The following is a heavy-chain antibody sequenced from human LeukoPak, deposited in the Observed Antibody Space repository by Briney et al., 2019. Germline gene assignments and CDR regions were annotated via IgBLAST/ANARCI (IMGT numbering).Heavy chain of an antibody. CDR2: FDPEDGET. Sequence: RGASVTVSCKASGGTFSSYAISWVRQAPGKGLEWMGGFDPEDGETIYAQKFQGRVAMTEDTSTDTAYMELSSLRSEDTAVYYCATERIVGAPYYFDYWGQGTLVTVSS. D-gene: IGHD1-26*01. J-gene: IGHJ4*02. CDR3: ATERIVGAPYYFDY. V-gene: IGHV1-24*01. CDR1: GGTFSSYA.